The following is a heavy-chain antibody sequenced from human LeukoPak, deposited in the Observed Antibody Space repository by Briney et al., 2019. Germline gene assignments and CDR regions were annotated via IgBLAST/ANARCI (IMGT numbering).Heavy chain of an antibody. CDR2: IFPGESNI. D-gene: IGHD2-21*02. J-gene: IGHJ4*02. CDR3: ARQGTAPFDY. V-gene: IGHV5-51*01. CDR1: GYGFNTYW. Sequence: GESLKISCKGSGYGFNTYWVAWVRQMPGKGLEWMGMIFPGESNIRYSPSFQGHVTISADKSTNTAYLQWSSLQASDSAIYYCARQGTAPFDYWGQGTLVTVSS.